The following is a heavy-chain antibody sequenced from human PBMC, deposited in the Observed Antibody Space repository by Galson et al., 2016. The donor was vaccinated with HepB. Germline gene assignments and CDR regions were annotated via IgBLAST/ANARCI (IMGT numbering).Heavy chain of an antibody. CDR1: GFTFINYA. D-gene: IGHD1/OR15-1a*01. Sequence: SLRLSCAASGFTFINYAMTWVRQAPGKGLEWVSSISDSGGSTYFADSVMGRFTISRDNSKNTLYLQMNSLRVDDTAVYYCAKGTTLQVHFGYFDHWGQGTLVTVSS. CDR3: AKGTTLQVHFGYFDH. CDR2: ISDSGGST. J-gene: IGHJ4*02. V-gene: IGHV3-23*01.